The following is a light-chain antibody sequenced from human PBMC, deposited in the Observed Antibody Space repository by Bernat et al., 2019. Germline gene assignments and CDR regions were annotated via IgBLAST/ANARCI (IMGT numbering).Light chain of an antibody. CDR2: GAS. CDR3: QQYNNWPPWT. Sequence: EIVMTQSPATLSVSPGERATRSCRASQSVSSNLAWYQQKPGQAPRLLIYGASTRATGIPARFSGSGSGPEFTLTISSLQSEDFAVYYCQQYNNWPPWTFGQGTQVEIK. V-gene: IGKV3-15*01. CDR1: QSVSSN. J-gene: IGKJ1*01.